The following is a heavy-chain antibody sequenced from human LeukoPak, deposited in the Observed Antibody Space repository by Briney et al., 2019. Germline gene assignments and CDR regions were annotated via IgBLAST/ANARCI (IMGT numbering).Heavy chain of an antibody. CDR2: IYTSGST. D-gene: IGHD1-26*01. V-gene: IGHV4-4*07. J-gene: IGHJ5*02. CDR3: ARDQLPVGATLYWFDP. CDR1: GGSISSYY. Sequence: SETLSLTCTVSGGSISSYYGSWIRQPAGKGREWIGRIYTSGSTNYNPSLKSRVTMSVDTSKNQFSLKLSSVTAADTAVYYCARDQLPVGATLYWFDPWGQGTLVTVSS.